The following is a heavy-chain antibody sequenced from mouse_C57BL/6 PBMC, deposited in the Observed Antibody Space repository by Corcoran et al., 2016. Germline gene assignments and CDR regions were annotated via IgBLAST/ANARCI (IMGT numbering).Heavy chain of an antibody. J-gene: IGHJ1*03. CDR2: IYWDDDK. V-gene: IGHV8-12*01. D-gene: IGHD1-1*01. CDR1: GFSLSTSVMV. CDR3: ARNHYGSSYRYFDV. Sequence: QVTLKESGPGILQSSQTLSLTCSFSGFSLSTSVMVVGWIRQPSGRGLEWLAHIYWDDDKRYNPSLKSRLTISKDTSRNQVFLKITSVDTADTATYYCARNHYGSSYRYFDVWGTGTTVTVSS.